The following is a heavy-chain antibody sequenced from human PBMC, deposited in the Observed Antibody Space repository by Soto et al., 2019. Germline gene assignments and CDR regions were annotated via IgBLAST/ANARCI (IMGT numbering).Heavy chain of an antibody. J-gene: IGHJ6*02. Sequence: LRLSCAASGFTFSSYEMNWVRQAPGKGLEWVSYISSSGSTIYYADSVKGRFTISRDNAKNSLYLQMNSLRAEDTAVYYCARGSGDYGIYYYGMDVWGQGTTVTVSS. CDR3: ARGSGDYGIYYYGMDV. CDR2: ISSSGSTI. D-gene: IGHD4-17*01. CDR1: GFTFSSYE. V-gene: IGHV3-48*03.